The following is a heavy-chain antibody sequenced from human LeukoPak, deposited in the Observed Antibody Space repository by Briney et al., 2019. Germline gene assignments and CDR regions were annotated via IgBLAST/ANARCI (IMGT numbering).Heavy chain of an antibody. Sequence: GGSLRLSCAASGFTFSSYAMSWVRQAPGKGLEWVSAISGSGSNTYYADSVKGRFTISRDNSKNTLYLQMNSLRAEDTAVYYCAKVRIVGATTGFDYWGQGTLVTVSS. J-gene: IGHJ4*02. CDR2: ISGSGSNT. CDR3: AKVRIVGATTGFDY. V-gene: IGHV3-23*01. CDR1: GFTFSSYA. D-gene: IGHD1-26*01.